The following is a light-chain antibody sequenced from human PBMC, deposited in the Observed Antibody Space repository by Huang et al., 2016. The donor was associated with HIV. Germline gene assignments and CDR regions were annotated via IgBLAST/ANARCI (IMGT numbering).Light chain of an antibody. V-gene: IGKV3-20*01. CDR2: GAS. J-gene: IGKJ4*01. CDR3: QQYGSSPLT. CDR1: QSVSSNY. Sequence: EIVLTQSPGTLSLSPGERATLACRASQSVSSNYLAWYQQKPGQAPRLLIYGASNRSTGIPDRFSGSGSGTDFTVTISRLEPEDFTVYYCQQYGSSPLTFGGGTKVEIK.